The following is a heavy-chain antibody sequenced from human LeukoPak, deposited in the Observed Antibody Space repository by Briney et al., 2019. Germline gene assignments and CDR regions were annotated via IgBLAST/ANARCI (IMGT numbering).Heavy chain of an antibody. CDR2: IASKTDGGAT. J-gene: IGHJ4*02. D-gene: IGHD3-10*01. CDR1: GFTFSSYA. CDR3: TTGIRGD. V-gene: IGHV3-15*04. Sequence: RTGGSLRLSCAASGFTFSSYAMHWVRQAPGKGLDWVGRIASKTDGGATDYAAPVKGRFTISRDDSKNTLNLQMNSLKTEDTAVYYCTTGIRGDWGQGTLVTVSS.